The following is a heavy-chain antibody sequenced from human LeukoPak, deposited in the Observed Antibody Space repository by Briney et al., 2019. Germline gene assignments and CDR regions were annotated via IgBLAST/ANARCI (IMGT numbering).Heavy chain of an antibody. V-gene: IGHV5-51*01. Sequence: GESLQISCKGSGYSFTNYWIGWVRQMPGKGLEWMGIIYPGDSDTRYSPSFQGQVTISADKSISTAYLQWSSLKASDTAMYYCARRRGRYCSSTSCRYFDYWGQGTLVTVSS. J-gene: IGHJ4*02. CDR1: GYSFTNYW. CDR3: ARRRGRYCSSTSCRYFDY. CDR2: IYPGDSDT. D-gene: IGHD2-2*01.